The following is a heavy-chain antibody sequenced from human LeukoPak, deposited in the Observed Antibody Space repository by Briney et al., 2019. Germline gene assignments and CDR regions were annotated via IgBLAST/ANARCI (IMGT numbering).Heavy chain of an antibody. V-gene: IGHV4-34*01. J-gene: IGHJ5*02. CDR3: ARFPFIGFDP. Sequence: SETLSLTCAVYGGSFSGYYWSWIRQPPGKGLEWIGEINHSGSTNYNPSLKSRVTISVDTSKNQFSLKLSSVTAADTAVYYCARFPFIGFDPWGQGTLVTVSS. D-gene: IGHD1-26*01. CDR1: GGSFSGYY. CDR2: INHSGST.